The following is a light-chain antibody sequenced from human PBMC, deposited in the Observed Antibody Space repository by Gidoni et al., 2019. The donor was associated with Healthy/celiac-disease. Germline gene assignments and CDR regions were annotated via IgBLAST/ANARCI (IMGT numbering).Light chain of an antibody. CDR3: QQSYSTPYT. V-gene: IGKV1-39*01. J-gene: IGKJ2*01. CDR1: QSISSY. CDR2: AAS. Sequence: DIQMTHSPSSLSASVGDRVTITCRASQSISSYLHWYQQKPGKAPKLLIYAASSLQSGVPSRFSGSGSGTDFTLTISSLQPEDFATYYCQQSYSTPYTFGQGTKLEIK.